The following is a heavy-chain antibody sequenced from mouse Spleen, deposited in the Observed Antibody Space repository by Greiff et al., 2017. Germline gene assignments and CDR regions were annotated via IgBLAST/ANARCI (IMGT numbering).Heavy chain of an antibody. CDR2: IYPRDGSN. D-gene: IGHD1-1*01. J-gene: IGHJ1*03. CDR3: ARNYGSRPWYFDV. V-gene: IGHV1-85*01. Sequence: QVQLQQSGPELVKPGASVKLSCKASGYTFTSYDINWVKQRPGQGLEWIGWIYPRDGSNKYNEKFKGKATLTVDTSSSTAYMELHSLTSEDSAVYFCARNYGSRPWYFDVWGTGTTVTVSS. CDR1: GYTFTSYD.